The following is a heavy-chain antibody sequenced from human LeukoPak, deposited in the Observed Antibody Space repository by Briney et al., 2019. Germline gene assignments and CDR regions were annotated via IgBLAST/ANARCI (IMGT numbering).Heavy chain of an antibody. J-gene: IGHJ4*02. V-gene: IGHV3-30-3*01. CDR3: ARGPGYSSGWYVLSVDY. CDR1: GFTFSSYA. Sequence: GGSLRLSCAASGFTFSSYAMHWVRQAPGKGLEWVAVISYDGSIKYYADSVKGRFTTSRDNSKNMLYLQMNSLSAEDTAVYYCARGPGYSSGWYVLSVDYWGQGTLVTVSS. D-gene: IGHD6-19*01. CDR2: ISYDGSIK.